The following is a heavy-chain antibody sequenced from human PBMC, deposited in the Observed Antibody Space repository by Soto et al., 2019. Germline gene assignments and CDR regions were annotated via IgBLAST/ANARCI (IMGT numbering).Heavy chain of an antibody. CDR2: INPSGGST. J-gene: IGHJ4*02. V-gene: IGHV1-46*01. D-gene: IGHD3-22*01. CDR1: GYTFTGYY. Sequence: GASVKVSCKASGYTFTGYYMHWVRQAPGQGLEWMGIINPSGGSTSYAQKFQGRVTMTRDTSTSTVYMELSSLRSEDTAVYYCARGTAYYYDSSGYQDYWGQGTLVTVS. CDR3: ARGTAYYYDSSGYQDY.